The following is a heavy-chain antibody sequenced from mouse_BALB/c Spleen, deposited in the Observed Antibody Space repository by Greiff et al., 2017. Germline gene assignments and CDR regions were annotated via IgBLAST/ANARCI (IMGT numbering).Heavy chain of an antibody. J-gene: IGHJ3*01. CDR1: GYSFTSYW. CDR3: TRARNYYGSSLWFAY. D-gene: IGHD1-1*01. Sequence: VQLQQSGTVLARPGASVKMSCKASGYSFTSYWMHWVNQRPGQGLEWIGAIYPGNSDTSYNQKFKGKAKLTAVTSASTAYMELSSLTNEDSAVYYCTRARNYYGSSLWFAYWGQGTLVTVSA. V-gene: IGHV1-5*01. CDR2: IYPGNSDT.